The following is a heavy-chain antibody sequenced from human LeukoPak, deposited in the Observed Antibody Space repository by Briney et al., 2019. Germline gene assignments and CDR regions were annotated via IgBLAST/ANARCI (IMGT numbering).Heavy chain of an antibody. CDR3: AKDIKTGGIAAPSSGFDY. Sequence: GGSLRLSCAASGFTFDDYAMHWVRQAPGKGLEWVSGISWNSGSIGYADSVKGRFTISRDNAKNSLYLQMNSLRAEDMALYYCAKDIKTGGIAAPSSGFDYWGQGTLVTVSS. J-gene: IGHJ4*02. V-gene: IGHV3-9*03. CDR1: GFTFDDYA. CDR2: ISWNSGSI. D-gene: IGHD6-6*01.